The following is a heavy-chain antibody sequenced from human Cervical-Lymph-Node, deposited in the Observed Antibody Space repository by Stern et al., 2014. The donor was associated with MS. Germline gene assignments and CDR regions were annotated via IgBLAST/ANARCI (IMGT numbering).Heavy chain of an antibody. CDR3: ARQRYFDY. CDR2: IFPGGFDI. J-gene: IGHJ4*02. CDR1: GYTFTSYW. Sequence: VQLVQSGPEVKRPGESLKISCQASGYTFTSYWIGWVRQMPGKGLEWIAIIFPGGFDIKYSPSFQGQVTISADKPSSTAYLQWNNLKASDTAIYYCARQRYFDYWGQGTLVTVSS. V-gene: IGHV5-51*01.